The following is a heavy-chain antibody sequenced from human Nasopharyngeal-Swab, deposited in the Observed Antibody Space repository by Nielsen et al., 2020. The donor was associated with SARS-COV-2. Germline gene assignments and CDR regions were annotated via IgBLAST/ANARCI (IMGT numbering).Heavy chain of an antibody. V-gene: IGHV4-34*01. CDR3: ARAGRVGDAYTGLDV. J-gene: IGHJ6*02. D-gene: IGHD5-24*01. CDR1: GGSFNGFY. Sequence: GSLRLSCPVSGGSFNGFYWNWIRQAPGKGLEWIGEINHNERTNYNPSLKSRIAMLVDTSNNQVSLKVSSVSAGDTAVYYCARAGRVGDAYTGLDVWGPGTTVTVSS. CDR2: INHNERT.